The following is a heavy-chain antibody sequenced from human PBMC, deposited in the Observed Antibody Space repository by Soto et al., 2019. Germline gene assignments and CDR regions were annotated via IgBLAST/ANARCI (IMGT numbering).Heavy chain of an antibody. V-gene: IGHV4-59*01. CDR2: IYYSGST. J-gene: IGHJ3*02. Sequence: SETLSLTGTVSVGSISSYYWSWIRQPPGKGLEWIGYIYYSGSTNYNPSLKSRVTISVDTSKNQFSLKLSSVTAADTAVYYCARAGSGYGDAFDIWGQGTMVTV. CDR3: ARAGSGYGDAFDI. CDR1: VGSISSYY. D-gene: IGHD5-12*01.